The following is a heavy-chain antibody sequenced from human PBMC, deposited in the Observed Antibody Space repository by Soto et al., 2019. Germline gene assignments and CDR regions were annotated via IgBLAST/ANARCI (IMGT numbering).Heavy chain of an antibody. J-gene: IGHJ4*02. CDR1: GFTFRNAW. V-gene: IGHV3-7*04. Sequence: GGSLRLSCEASGFTFRNAWMTWVRQAPGKGLEWVANIRPDGSQSYYVDSVKGRFTISRDNAKTSLYLQMNSLRDEDTGVYFCATDVGADWGQGTLVTVSS. D-gene: IGHD1-26*01. CDR3: ATDVGAD. CDR2: IRPDGSQS.